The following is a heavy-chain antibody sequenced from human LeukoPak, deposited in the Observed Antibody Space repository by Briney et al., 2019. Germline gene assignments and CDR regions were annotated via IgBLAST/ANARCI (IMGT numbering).Heavy chain of an antibody. CDR1: GFTFSSYG. D-gene: IGHD3-22*01. J-gene: IGHJ4*02. CDR2: IRYDGSNK. CDR3: ARADPYDSSGYYYGMASFDY. V-gene: IGHV3-30*02. Sequence: GGSLRLSCAASGFTFSSYGMHWVRQAPGKGLEWVAFIRYDGSNKYYADSVKGRFTISRDNSKNTLYLQMNSLRAEDTAVYYCARADPYDSSGYYYGMASFDYWGQGTLVTVSS.